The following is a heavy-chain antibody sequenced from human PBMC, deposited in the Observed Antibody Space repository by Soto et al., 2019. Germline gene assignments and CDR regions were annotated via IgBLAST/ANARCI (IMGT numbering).Heavy chain of an antibody. Sequence: ASVKVSCKTSAYNFTSYGFTWVRQAPGEGLEWMGWISADNGHTNYAQKFQGRVTMTTEKYTDTAYMELRSLRSDDTAIYYCVRDRFYDIMTGSSTNWFDPWGQGTLVTVSS. D-gene: IGHD3-9*01. CDR3: VRDRFYDIMTGSSTNWFDP. CDR2: ISADNGHT. CDR1: AYNFTSYG. V-gene: IGHV1-18*01. J-gene: IGHJ5*02.